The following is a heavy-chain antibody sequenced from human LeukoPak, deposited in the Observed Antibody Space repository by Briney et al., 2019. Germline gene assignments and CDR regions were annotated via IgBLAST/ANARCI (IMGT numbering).Heavy chain of an antibody. CDR3: TRSLRGSYYHLAY. V-gene: IGHV3-15*01. Sequence: GGSLRLSCAASGFTFSNAWMSWVRQAPGKGLEWVGRIKSKTDGGTTDYAAPVKGRFTISRDDSKNTLYLQMNSLRAEDTAVYYCTRSLRGSYYHLAYWGQGTLLTVSS. J-gene: IGHJ4*02. CDR1: GFTFSNAW. D-gene: IGHD1-26*01. CDR2: IKSKTDGGTT.